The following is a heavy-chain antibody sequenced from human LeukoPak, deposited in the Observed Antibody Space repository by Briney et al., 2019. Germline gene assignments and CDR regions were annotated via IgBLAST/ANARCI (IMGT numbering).Heavy chain of an antibody. CDR1: GYTFTSYY. J-gene: IGHJ6*03. CDR3: AMVRGPYYYMDV. Sequence: ASVKVSCKASGYTFTSYYMHWVRQAPGQGLEWMGIINPSGGSTSYAQKFQGRVTITRNTSISTAYMELSSLRSEDTAVYYCAMVRGPYYYMDVWGKGTTVTVSS. D-gene: IGHD3-10*01. V-gene: IGHV1-46*03. CDR2: INPSGGST.